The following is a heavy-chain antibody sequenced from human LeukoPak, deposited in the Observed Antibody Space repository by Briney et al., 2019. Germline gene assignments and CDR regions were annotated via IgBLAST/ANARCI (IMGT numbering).Heavy chain of an antibody. CDR1: GYMFTGYY. Sequence: ASVKVSCKASGYMFTGYYMHWVRQAPGQGLEWMGWINPNSGGTNYAQKFQGRVTMTRDTSVSTAYMDLNRLRSDDTAVYYCARVVAVTGTPVYYMDVWGKGTTVTVSS. V-gene: IGHV1-2*02. CDR3: ARVVAVTGTPVYYMDV. D-gene: IGHD6-19*01. CDR2: INPNSGGT. J-gene: IGHJ6*03.